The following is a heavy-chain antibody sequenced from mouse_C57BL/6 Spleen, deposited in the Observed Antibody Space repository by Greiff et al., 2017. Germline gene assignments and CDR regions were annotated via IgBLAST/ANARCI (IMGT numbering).Heavy chain of an antibody. CDR3: ARSGSMVTTSPTDFDY. Sequence: QVQLQQSGAELVKPGASVKMSCKASGYTFTSYWITWVKQRPGQGLEWIGDIYPGSGSTNYNEKFKSKATLTVDTSSSTAYMQLSSLTSEDSAVYYCARSGSMVTTSPTDFDYWGQGTTLTVSS. CDR2: IYPGSGST. D-gene: IGHD2-2*01. V-gene: IGHV1-55*01. J-gene: IGHJ2*01. CDR1: GYTFTSYW.